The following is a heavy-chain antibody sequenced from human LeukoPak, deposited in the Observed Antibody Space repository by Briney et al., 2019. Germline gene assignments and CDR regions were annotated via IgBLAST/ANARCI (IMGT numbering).Heavy chain of an antibody. Sequence: GRSLRLSCAASGFTFSSYGMHWVRQAPGKGLEWVAVISYDGSNKYYADSVKGRFTISRDNSKNTLYLQMNSLRAEDTAVYYCAKSREYCRSTSCYVLRYYYYGMDVWGQGTTVTVSS. CDR3: AKSREYCRSTSCYVLRYYYYGMDV. CDR2: ISYDGSNK. D-gene: IGHD2-2*01. CDR1: GFTFSSYG. V-gene: IGHV3-30*18. J-gene: IGHJ6*02.